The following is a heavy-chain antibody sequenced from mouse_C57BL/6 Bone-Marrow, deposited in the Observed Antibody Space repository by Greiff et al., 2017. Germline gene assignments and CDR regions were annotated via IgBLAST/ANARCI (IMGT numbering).Heavy chain of an antibody. Sequence: VQLQQPGAELVKPGASVKMSCKDSGYTFTSYWITWVKQRPGQGLEWIGDIYPGSGSTNYNEKFKSKATLTVDTSSSTAYMQLSSLTSEDSAVYYCARGGIDSNYWYFDVWGTGTTVTVSS. J-gene: IGHJ1*03. CDR1: GYTFTSYW. V-gene: IGHV1-55*01. CDR2: IYPGSGST. D-gene: IGHD2-5*01. CDR3: ARGGIDSNYWYFDV.